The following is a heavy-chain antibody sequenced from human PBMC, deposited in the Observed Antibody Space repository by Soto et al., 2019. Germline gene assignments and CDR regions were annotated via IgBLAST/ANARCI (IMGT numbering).Heavy chain of an antibody. CDR1: GHTLTTYY. CDR2: IDPSGRVT. CDR3: ARLATATPPYYFDY. J-gene: IGHJ4*02. V-gene: IGHV1-46*01. Sequence: QVQLVQSGADVKEPGASVKVSCKASGHTLTTYYVHWVRQAPGQGLEWMGVIDPSGRVTAYAQNFQGRVTMTRDTYTTTVYMELSSLRSEDTAVYYCARLATATPPYYFDYWGQGTLVTVSS.